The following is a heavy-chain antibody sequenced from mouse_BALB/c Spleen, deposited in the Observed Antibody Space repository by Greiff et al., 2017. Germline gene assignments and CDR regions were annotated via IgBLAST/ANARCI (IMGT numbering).Heavy chain of an antibody. CDR1: GYTFTSYW. CDR2: IDPSDSYT. CDR3: ARSFYYAMDY. J-gene: IGHJ4*01. V-gene: IGHV1-69*02. Sequence: QVQLQQSGAELVKPGASVKLSCKASGYTFTSYWMHWVKQRPGQGLEWIGEIDPSDSYTNYNQKFKGKATLTVDKSSSTAYMQLSSLTSEDSAVYYCARSFYYAMDYWGQGTSVTVSS.